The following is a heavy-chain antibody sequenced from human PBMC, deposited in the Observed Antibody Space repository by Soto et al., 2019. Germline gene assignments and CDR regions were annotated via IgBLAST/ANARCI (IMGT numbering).Heavy chain of an antibody. V-gene: IGHV3-30-3*01. D-gene: IGHD2-15*01. CDR3: ERDRGIVVVLAATPDAFDI. CDR2: ISYDGSNK. Sequence: QVQLVESGGGVVQPGRSLRLSCAASGFTFSSYAMHWVRQAPGKGLEWVAVISYDGSNKYYADSVKGRFTISRDNSKNTLYLQMNCLRAEDTAVYYCERDRGIVVVLAATPDAFDIWGQGTMVTVSS. J-gene: IGHJ3*02. CDR1: GFTFSSYA.